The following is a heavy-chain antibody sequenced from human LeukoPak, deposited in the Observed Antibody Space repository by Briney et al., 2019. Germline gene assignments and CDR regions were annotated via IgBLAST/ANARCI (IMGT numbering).Heavy chain of an antibody. CDR3: ARDRSASIAVVTAEIDY. V-gene: IGHV3-21*01. D-gene: IGHD6-19*01. CDR2: ISSSSSYI. J-gene: IGHJ4*02. Sequence: PGGSLRLSCAASGFTFSTYSMNWVRQAPGKGLEWVSSISSSSSYIYYADSVKGRFTISRGNAKDSLYLQMNGLRAEDTAVYYCARDRSASIAVVTAEIDYWGQGTLVTVSS. CDR1: GFTFSTYS.